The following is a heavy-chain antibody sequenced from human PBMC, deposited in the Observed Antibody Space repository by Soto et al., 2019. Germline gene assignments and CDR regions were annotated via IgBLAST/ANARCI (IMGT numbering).Heavy chain of an antibody. D-gene: IGHD3-3*01. CDR2: ISSSSGCI. V-gene: IGHV3-21*01. J-gene: IGHJ5*02. CDR1: GFTFSSYS. Sequence: GGSLRLSCAASGFTFSSYSMNWVRQAPGKGLEWVSSISSSSGCIYYVDSVKGRFTISRDNSKDTLYLQMSSLRGEDAAFFFCAKVKRGLGPPLGGAFNTWGRGTRSTVS. CDR3: AKVKRGLGPPLGGAFNT.